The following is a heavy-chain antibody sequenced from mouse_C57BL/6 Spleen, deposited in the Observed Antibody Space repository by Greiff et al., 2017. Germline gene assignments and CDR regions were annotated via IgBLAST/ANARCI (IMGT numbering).Heavy chain of an antibody. J-gene: IGHJ2*01. CDR1: GFTFSDYG. D-gene: IGHD2-5*01. V-gene: IGHV5-17*01. Sequence: DVMLVESGGGLVKPGGSLKLSCAASGFTFSDYGMHWVRQAPEKGLEWVAYISSGSSTIYYADTVKGRFTISRDNAKNTLFLQMTSLRSEDTAMYYCATYSNYYFDYWGQGTTLTVSS. CDR2: ISSGSSTI. CDR3: ATYSNYYFDY.